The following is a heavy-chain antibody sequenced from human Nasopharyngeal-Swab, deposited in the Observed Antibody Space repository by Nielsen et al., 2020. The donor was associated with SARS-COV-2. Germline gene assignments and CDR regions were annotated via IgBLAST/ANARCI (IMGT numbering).Heavy chain of an antibody. V-gene: IGHV3-23*01. Sequence: GESLKISCAASGFTFSSYAMSWVRQAPGEGLEWVSTITGSGAYTYYADSVKGRFTISRDNSKSTLYLQLNSLRAEDTAIYYCAKDSTYYYGSGSPCFAYWGRGTLVTVSS. CDR2: ITGSGAYT. D-gene: IGHD3-10*01. CDR3: AKDSTYYYGSGSPCFAY. CDR1: GFTFSSYA. J-gene: IGHJ4*02.